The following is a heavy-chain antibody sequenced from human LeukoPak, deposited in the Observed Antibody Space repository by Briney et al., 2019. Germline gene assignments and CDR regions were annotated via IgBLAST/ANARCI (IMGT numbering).Heavy chain of an antibody. CDR1: GGSFSGYY. Sequence: SETLSLTCAVYGGSFSGYYGSWIRQPPGKGLEWIGEINHSGSTNYNPSLKSRVTISVDTSKNQFSLKLSSVTAADTAVYYCAKTVAGYWYFDLWGRGTLVTVSS. J-gene: IGHJ2*01. CDR3: AKTVAGYWYFDL. CDR2: INHSGST. V-gene: IGHV4-34*01. D-gene: IGHD6-19*01.